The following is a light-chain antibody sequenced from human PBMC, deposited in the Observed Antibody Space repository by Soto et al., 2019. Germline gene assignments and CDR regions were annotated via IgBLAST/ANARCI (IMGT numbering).Light chain of an antibody. CDR2: AAS. CDR1: QSISSY. CDR3: QQLNSYPPVT. Sequence: DIQMTQSPSSLSASVGDRVTITCRSSQSISSYLNWYQQKPGKAPKLLIYAASTLQSGVPSRFSGSGSGTDFTLTISSLQPEDFATYCCQQLNSYPPVTFGPGTKVDIK. J-gene: IGKJ3*01. V-gene: IGKV1-39*01.